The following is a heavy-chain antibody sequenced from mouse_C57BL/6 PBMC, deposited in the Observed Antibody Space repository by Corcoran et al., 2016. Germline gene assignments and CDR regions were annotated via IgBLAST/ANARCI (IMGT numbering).Heavy chain of an antibody. J-gene: IGHJ2*01. CDR1: GYTFTTYG. CDR3: AREPHCYYDYFDY. Sequence: QIQLVQSGPELKKPGETVKISCKASGYTFTTYGMSWVKQAPGKGVKWVGWINTYSGVPTYADYFKGRFAFSLETSTSTAYLQINNLKNEDTATYFCAREPHCYYDYFDYWGQGTTLTVSS. CDR2: INTYSGVP. D-gene: IGHD1-1*01. V-gene: IGHV9-3*01.